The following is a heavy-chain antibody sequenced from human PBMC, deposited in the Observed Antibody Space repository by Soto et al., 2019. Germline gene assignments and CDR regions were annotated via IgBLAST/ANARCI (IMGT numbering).Heavy chain of an antibody. V-gene: IGHV1-69*12. D-gene: IGHD2-8*01. CDR2: IIPFFGKP. J-gene: IGHJ6*02. CDR3: ARGPWGMMPDYGMDV. CDR1: GGSFNTYA. Sequence: QVQLVQSGAEVKKPGSSVKVSCKASGGSFNTYAISWVRQAPGQGLEWMGGIIPFFGKPNYAQRLPDSVTITADESTSTAYMELSSLRSDDTAVYYCARGPWGMMPDYGMDVWGQGTTVTVSS.